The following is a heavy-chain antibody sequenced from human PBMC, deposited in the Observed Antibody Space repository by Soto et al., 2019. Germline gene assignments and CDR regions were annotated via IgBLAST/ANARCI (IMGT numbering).Heavy chain of an antibody. V-gene: IGHV1-46*01. CDR3: AREGGCGGDCYSTFYYFDY. CDR2: INPSGGST. J-gene: IGHJ4*02. Sequence: ASVKVSCQASGYTFTSYYMHWVRQAPGQGLEWMGIINPSGGSTSYAQKFQGRVTMTRDTSTSTVYMELSSLRSEDTAVYYCAREGGCGGDCYSTFYYFDYWGQGTLVTVSS. D-gene: IGHD2-21*02. CDR1: GYTFTSYY.